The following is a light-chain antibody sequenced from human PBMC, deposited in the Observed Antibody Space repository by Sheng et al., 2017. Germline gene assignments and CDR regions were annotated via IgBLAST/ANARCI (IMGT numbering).Light chain of an antibody. CDR1: QDVTTY. Sequence: AIWMTQSPSLLSASTGDSVTITCRVSQDVTTYLAWYQQKPGKAPKLLIYAASTLQRGVPSRFSGSGSGTEFTLTISCLQSEDFATYFCQQYSTFPLTFGGGTRGGDQT. J-gene: IGKJ4*01. CDR2: AAS. CDR3: QQYSTFPLT. V-gene: IGKV1D-8*02.